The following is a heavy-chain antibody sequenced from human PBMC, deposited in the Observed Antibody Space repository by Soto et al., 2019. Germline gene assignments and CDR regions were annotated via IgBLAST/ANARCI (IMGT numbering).Heavy chain of an antibody. V-gene: IGHV3-23*01. CDR1: GFTFSDYA. Sequence: GGSLRLSCVASGFTFSDYAMSWVRQAPGKGLEYVSAISGSGDRTYSADSVKGRFTISRDNSKNTLYLQINSLRVDDTAVLYCSKTPLRHLMTTEPTLDYGGQGTLVTVSS. D-gene: IGHD4-4*01. J-gene: IGHJ4*02. CDR2: ISGSGDRT. CDR3: SKTPLRHLMTTEPTLDY.